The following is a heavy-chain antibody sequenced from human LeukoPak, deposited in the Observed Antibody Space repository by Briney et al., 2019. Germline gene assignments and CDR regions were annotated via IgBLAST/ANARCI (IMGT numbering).Heavy chain of an antibody. J-gene: IGHJ4*02. D-gene: IGHD4-23*01. CDR3: AKLGGNVGF. Sequence: PGGSLRLSCTASGFTFSSYSMTWVRQAPGKGLEWVSSISGSTGNTYYADSVKGRFTISRDNSKNTLYLQMNSLRAEDTAVYYCAKLGGNVGFWGQGTLVTVSS. CDR2: ISGSTGNT. V-gene: IGHV3-23*01. CDR1: GFTFSSYS.